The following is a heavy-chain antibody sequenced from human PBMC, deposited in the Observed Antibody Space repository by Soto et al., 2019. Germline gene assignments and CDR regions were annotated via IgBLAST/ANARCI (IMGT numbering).Heavy chain of an antibody. D-gene: IGHD4-4*01. CDR1: GGSISSYY. V-gene: IGHV4-59*01. CDR2: IYYSGST. Sequence: SETLSLTCTVSGGSISSYYWSWIRQPPGKGLEWIGYIYYSGSTNYNPSLKSRVTISVDTSKNQFSLKLSSVTAADTAVYYCARARDGAYSNYLSWGYYYYYGMDVWGQGTTVTVSS. CDR3: ARARDGAYSNYLSWGYYYYYGMDV. J-gene: IGHJ6*02.